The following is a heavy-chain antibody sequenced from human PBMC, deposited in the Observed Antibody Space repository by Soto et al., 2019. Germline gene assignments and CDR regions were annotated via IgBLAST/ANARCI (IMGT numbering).Heavy chain of an antibody. CDR3: AREDREYSSSGGPTDY. Sequence: GGSLRLSCAASGFTFSSYSMNWVRQAPGKGLEWVSSISSSSSYIYYADSVKGRFTISRDNAKNSLYLQMNSLRAEDTAVYYCAREDREYSSSGGPTDYWGQGTLVTVSS. V-gene: IGHV3-21*01. CDR2: ISSSSSYI. J-gene: IGHJ4*02. CDR1: GFTFSSYS. D-gene: IGHD6-6*01.